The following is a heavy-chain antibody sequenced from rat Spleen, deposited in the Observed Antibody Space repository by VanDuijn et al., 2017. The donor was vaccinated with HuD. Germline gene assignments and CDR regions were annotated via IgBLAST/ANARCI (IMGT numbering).Heavy chain of an antibody. CDR1: GFTFSDFY. Sequence: EVQLVESGGDLMQPGRSLKLSCAASGFTFSDFYMAWVRQAPKKGLGWVASISYDGSSSYYRDSVKGRFTISRDNAKSTLYMQMDSLRSEDTATYYCTRHDDYWGQGVMVTVSS. CDR2: ISYDGSSS. J-gene: IGHJ2*01. V-gene: IGHV5-7*01. CDR3: TRHDDY.